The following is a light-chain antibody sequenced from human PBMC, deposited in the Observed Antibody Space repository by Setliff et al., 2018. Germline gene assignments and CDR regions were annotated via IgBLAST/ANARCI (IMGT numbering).Light chain of an antibody. V-gene: IGLV2-8*01. Sequence: QSALAQPPSASGSPGQSVTISCTGTNSDVGAYDHVAWYQHHPGKAPKLIIFDVNKRPSGVPDRFSGSKSGNTASLTVSGLQADDEADYYCSSYTSLSTRVFGTGTKVTVL. CDR1: NSDVGAYDH. CDR2: DVN. J-gene: IGLJ1*01. CDR3: SSYTSLSTRV.